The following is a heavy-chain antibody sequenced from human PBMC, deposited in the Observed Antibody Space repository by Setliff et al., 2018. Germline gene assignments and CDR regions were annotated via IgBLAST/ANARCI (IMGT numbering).Heavy chain of an antibody. Sequence: GASVKVSCKASGDTFNTYTLSWVRQAPGQGLEWMGGIIPLLETVKYAQKFQGRLTITADKSTSTAYMELRSLRSDDTAVYYCARDRKSSPEHYYFDYWGQGTLVTVSS. CDR3: ARDRKSSPEHYYFDY. CDR1: GDTFNTYT. J-gene: IGHJ4*02. V-gene: IGHV1-69*06. CDR2: IIPLLETV.